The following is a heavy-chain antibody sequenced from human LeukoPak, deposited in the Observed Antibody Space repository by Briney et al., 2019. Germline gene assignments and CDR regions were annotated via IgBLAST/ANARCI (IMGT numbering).Heavy chain of an antibody. Sequence: GGSLRLSCAASGFTFSSYAMSWVRQAPGKGLEWVSAISGSGGSTYYADSVKGRFTISRDNSKNTLYLQMNSLRAEDTAVYYCAKRMDSSGSYYEPSDYWGQGTLVTVSS. D-gene: IGHD1-26*01. CDR2: ISGSGGST. J-gene: IGHJ4*02. V-gene: IGHV3-23*01. CDR3: AKRMDSSGSYYEPSDY. CDR1: GFTFSSYA.